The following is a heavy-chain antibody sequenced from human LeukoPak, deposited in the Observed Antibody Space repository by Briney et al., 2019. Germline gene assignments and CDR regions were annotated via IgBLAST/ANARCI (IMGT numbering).Heavy chain of an antibody. CDR2: IWYDGSKT. Sequence: SGGSLRLSCAASGFTFSTYGMHWVRQSPGKGLEWVAVIWYDGSKTHYRDSVKGRFTISRDNSKNTLYLEMNSLRAEDTAVYYCARDTAQRAFDIWGQGTMVTVSP. D-gene: IGHD6-25*01. J-gene: IGHJ3*02. V-gene: IGHV3-33*01. CDR3: ARDTAQRAFDI. CDR1: GFTFSTYG.